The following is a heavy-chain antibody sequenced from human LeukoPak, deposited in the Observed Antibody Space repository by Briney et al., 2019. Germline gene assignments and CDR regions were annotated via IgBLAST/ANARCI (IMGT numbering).Heavy chain of an antibody. Sequence: GRSLRLSCAASGFTFSSYGMHWVRQAPGKGLEWVSSINSNSRYIYYADSVKGRFTISRDAAKDSLFLQMNSLRAEDTAVYYCARLRGDYGIDYWGQGTLVTVSS. V-gene: IGHV3-21*01. CDR3: ARLRGDYGIDY. D-gene: IGHD4-17*01. CDR2: INSNSRYI. CDR1: GFTFSSYG. J-gene: IGHJ4*02.